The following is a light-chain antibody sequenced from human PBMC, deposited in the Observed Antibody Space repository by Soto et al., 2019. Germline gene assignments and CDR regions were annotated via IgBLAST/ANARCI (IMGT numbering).Light chain of an antibody. CDR3: QQYGSSPPWT. CDR1: QSVSSSY. Sequence: IVLTQSPGTLSLSPGERATLSCRASQSVSSSYLAWYQQKPGRAPRLLIFAASSRATGIPDRFSGSGSGTDFTLTINRPEPEDFAVYYCQQYGSSPPWTFGQGTKVEIK. J-gene: IGKJ1*01. V-gene: IGKV3-20*01. CDR2: AAS.